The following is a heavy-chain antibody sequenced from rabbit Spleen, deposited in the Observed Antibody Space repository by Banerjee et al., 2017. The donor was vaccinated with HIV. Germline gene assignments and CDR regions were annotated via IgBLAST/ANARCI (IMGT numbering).Heavy chain of an antibody. CDR1: GVSLNDKDV. Sequence: QQQLVESGGGLVKPEGSLTLTCKASGVSLNDKDVMCWVRQAPGKGLEWIACINIVTGKSVYASWAKGRFIMSRTSSTTVTLQMTSLTAADTATYFCARDAGSGPYIDGYFNLWGPGTLVTVS. CDR2: INIVTGKS. V-gene: IGHV1S45*01. D-gene: IGHD8-1*01. CDR3: ARDAGSGPYIDGYFNL. J-gene: IGHJ4*01.